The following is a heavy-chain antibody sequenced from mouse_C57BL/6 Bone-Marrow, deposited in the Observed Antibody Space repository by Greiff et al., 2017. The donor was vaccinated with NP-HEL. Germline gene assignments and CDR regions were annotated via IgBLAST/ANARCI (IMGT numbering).Heavy chain of an antibody. D-gene: IGHD2-1*01. Sequence: EVQLQQSGPELVKPGASVKISCKASGYSFTGYYMHWVKQSHGNILDWIGYIYPYNGVSSYNQKFKGKATLTVDKSSSTAYMELRSLTSEDSAVYYCAKNPLYYGKGTWFAYWGQGTLVTVSA. V-gene: IGHV1-31*01. CDR2: IYPYNGVS. CDR1: GYSFTGYY. CDR3: AKNPLYYGKGTWFAY. J-gene: IGHJ3*01.